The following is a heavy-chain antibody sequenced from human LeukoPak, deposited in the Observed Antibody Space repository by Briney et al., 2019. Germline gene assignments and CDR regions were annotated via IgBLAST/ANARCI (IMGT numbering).Heavy chain of an antibody. CDR1: GFTFNSYA. CDR2: ISCSGGST. J-gene: IGHJ1*01. V-gene: IGHV3-23*01. D-gene: IGHD6-13*01. CDR3: AKGGLAAQKGY. Sequence: GGTLRLSCAVSGFTFNSYAMSWVRQAPGKGLEWVSAISCSGGSTYYADFLKRRFTFSRQNSKHTLYLPMNRLTAEDTAVFYWAKGGLAAQKGYWGQGTLVTVSS.